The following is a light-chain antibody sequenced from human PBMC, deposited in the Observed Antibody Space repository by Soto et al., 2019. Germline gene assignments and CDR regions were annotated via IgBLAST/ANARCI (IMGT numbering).Light chain of an antibody. J-gene: IGLJ1*01. CDR2: DVT. CDR3: CSFAGSYSYV. Sequence: QSALTQPRSVSGSPGQSVTISCTGTSSDVGRYDYVSWYQQHPGKAPKLLVYDVTERPSGVPDRFSGSKSGNTASLTISGLQAEDEADYSCCSFAGSYSYVFGTGTKVTVL. V-gene: IGLV2-11*01. CDR1: SSDVGRYDY.